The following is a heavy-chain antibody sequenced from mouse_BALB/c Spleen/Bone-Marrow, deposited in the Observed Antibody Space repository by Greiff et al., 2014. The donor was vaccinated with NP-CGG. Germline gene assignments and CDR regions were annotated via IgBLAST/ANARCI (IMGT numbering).Heavy chain of an antibody. Sequence: QVQLQQSGAELVRPGPSVTLSCKASGYTFTDYEMHWVKQTPVHGLEWIGAIDPETGGTAYNQKFKGKATLTADKSSSTAYMELRSLTSEDSAVYYCRAYYRYDGYAMDYWGQGTSVTVSS. CDR3: RAYYRYDGYAMDY. J-gene: IGHJ4*01. V-gene: IGHV1-15*01. D-gene: IGHD2-14*01. CDR2: IDPETGGT. CDR1: GYTFTDYE.